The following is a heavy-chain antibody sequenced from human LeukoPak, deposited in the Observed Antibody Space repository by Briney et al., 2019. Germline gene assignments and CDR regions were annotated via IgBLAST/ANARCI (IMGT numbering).Heavy chain of an antibody. CDR3: ASGGSIAVAGSFDY. D-gene: IGHD6-19*01. J-gene: IGHJ4*02. Sequence: PGGSLRLSCAASGLTLNDHHMSWVRQAPGKGLEWVSIIYSGGSTYYADSVKGRFTISRDNSKNTLYIQMNSLRAEDTAVYYCASGGSIAVAGSFDYWGQGTLVTVSS. V-gene: IGHV3-53*01. CDR2: IYSGGST. CDR1: GLTLNDHH.